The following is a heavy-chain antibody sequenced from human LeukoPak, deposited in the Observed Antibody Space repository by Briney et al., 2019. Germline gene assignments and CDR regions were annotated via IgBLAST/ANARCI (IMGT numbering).Heavy chain of an antibody. J-gene: IGHJ4*02. CDR3: VRDKVGGIIPDY. CDR1: GFTFSSYA. V-gene: IGHV3-30-3*01. CDR2: ISYDGSNK. Sequence: GGSLRLSCAASGFTFSSYAMHWVRQAPGKGLEWVAVISYDGSNKYYADSVKGRFTISRDNSKNTLYLQMNSLRAEDTAVYYCVRDKVGGIIPDYWGQGTLVTVSS. D-gene: IGHD3-10*01.